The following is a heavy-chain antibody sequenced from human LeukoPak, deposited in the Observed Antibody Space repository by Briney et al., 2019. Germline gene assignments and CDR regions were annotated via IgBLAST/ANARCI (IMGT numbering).Heavy chain of an antibody. V-gene: IGHV3-30-3*01. CDR1: GFTFSTYT. Sequence: GGSLRLSCAASGFTFSTYTMHWVRQAPGKGLEWVAVISYDGSNKYYADSVKGRFTISRDTSKNTLYLQMNSLRVEDTAVYYCARTRIAVAYDYWGQGTLVTVSS. CDR3: ARTRIAVAYDY. CDR2: ISYDGSNK. J-gene: IGHJ4*02. D-gene: IGHD6-19*01.